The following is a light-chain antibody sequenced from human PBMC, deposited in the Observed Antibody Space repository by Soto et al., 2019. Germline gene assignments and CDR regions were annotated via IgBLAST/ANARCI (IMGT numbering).Light chain of an antibody. CDR2: DVS. V-gene: IGLV2-11*01. CDR1: SSDVGGYNY. J-gene: IGLJ2*01. CDR3: CSYAGSYTLGV. Sequence: QSVLTQPRSVSGSPGQSVTISCTGTSSDVGGYNYVSWYQQHPDKAPKLMIYDVSKRPSGVPDRFSGSKSGNTASLTISGLQAEDEADYYCCSYAGSYTLGVFGGGTKVTV.